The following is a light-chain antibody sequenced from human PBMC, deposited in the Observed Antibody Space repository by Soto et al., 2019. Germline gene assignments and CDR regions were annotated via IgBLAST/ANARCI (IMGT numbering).Light chain of an antibody. V-gene: IGLV1-44*01. CDR1: SSNIGSNT. Sequence: QSVLTQPPSASGTPGQRVTISCSGSSSNIGSNTVNWYQQLPGTALKLLIYSNNQRPSGVPDRFPGSKSGTSASLAISGLQSEDEADYYCAAWDDSLNAFYVFGTGTKVTVL. CDR3: AAWDDSLNAFYV. CDR2: SNN. J-gene: IGLJ1*01.